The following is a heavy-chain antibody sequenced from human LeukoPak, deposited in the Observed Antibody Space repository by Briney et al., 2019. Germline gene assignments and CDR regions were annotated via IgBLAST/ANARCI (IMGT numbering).Heavy chain of an antibody. D-gene: IGHD2-2*01. J-gene: IGHJ6*02. CDR3: ARPDIVVVPAAQGYYGMDV. CDR1: GGTFSSYA. V-gene: IGHV1-69*01. Sequence: SVKLSCKASGGTFSSYAISWVRQAPGQGLGWMGGVIPIFGTANYAQKFQGRVTITADESTSTAYMELSSLRSEDPAVYYCARPDIVVVPAAQGYYGMDVWGQGTTVTVSS. CDR2: VIPIFGTA.